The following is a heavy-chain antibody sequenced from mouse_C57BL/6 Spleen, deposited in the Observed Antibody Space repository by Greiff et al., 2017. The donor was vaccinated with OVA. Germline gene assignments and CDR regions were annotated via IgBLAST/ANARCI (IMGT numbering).Heavy chain of an antibody. CDR1: GFNIKDYY. J-gene: IGHJ4*01. CDR3: TNCDRVAMDY. V-gene: IGHV14-1*01. Sequence: VQLQQSGAELVRPGASVKLSCTASGFNIKDYYMHWVKQRPEQGLEWIGRIDPEDGDTEYAPKFKGKATMTADTSSTTAYLQLSSLTSEDTAVYYCTNCDRVAMDYWGQGTSVTVSS. D-gene: IGHD2-14*01. CDR2: IDPEDGDT.